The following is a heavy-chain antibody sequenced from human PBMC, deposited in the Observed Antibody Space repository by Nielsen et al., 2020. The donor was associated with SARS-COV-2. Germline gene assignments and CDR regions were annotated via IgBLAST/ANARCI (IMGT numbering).Heavy chain of an antibody. CDR1: GASISDYY. D-gene: IGHD6-19*01. V-gene: IGHV4-59*12. CDR2: IYYSGST. Sequence: SETLSLTCTVSGASISDYYWSWIRQPPGKGLEWIGYIYYSGSTNYNPSLKSRVTISVDTSKNQFSLKLSSVTAADTAVYYCARGRGQWLVSWYFDLWGRGTLVTVSS. CDR3: ARGRGQWLVSWYFDL. J-gene: IGHJ2*01.